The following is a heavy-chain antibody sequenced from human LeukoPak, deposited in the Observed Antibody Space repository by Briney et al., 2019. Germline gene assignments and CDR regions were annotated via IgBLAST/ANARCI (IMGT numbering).Heavy chain of an antibody. CDR3: ARTMVVVGGFDY. Sequence: SETLSLTCTVSGGSISSYYWSWIRQPPGKGLEWIGYIYYSGSTNYNPSLKSRVTISVDTSKNQFSLKLSSVTAADTAVYYCARTMVVVGGFDYWGQGTLVTVSS. D-gene: IGHD3-22*01. CDR2: IYYSGST. J-gene: IGHJ4*02. CDR1: GGSISSYY. V-gene: IGHV4-59*01.